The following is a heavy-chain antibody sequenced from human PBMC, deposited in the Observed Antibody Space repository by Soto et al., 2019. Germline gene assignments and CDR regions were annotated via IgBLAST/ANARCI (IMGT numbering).Heavy chain of an antibody. J-gene: IGHJ4*02. V-gene: IGHV3-30*18. CDR2: ISYDGSNK. D-gene: IGHD4-4*01. Sequence: QVQLVESGGGVVQPGRSLRLSCAASGFTFSSYGMHWVRQAPGKGLEWVAVISYDGSNKYYADSVKGRFTISRDNSKNTPYLQMNSLRAEDTAVYYCAKLLAASYSNYDFDYWGQGTLVTVSS. CDR1: GFTFSSYG. CDR3: AKLLAASYSNYDFDY.